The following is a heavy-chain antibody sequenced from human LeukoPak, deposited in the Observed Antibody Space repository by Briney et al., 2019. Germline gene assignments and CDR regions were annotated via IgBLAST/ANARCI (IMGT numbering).Heavy chain of an antibody. CDR2: IYYSGST. CDR3: ARHSWYSSGWYTY. CDR1: GGSISSYY. D-gene: IGHD6-19*01. Sequence: SETLSLTCTVSGGSISSYYWSWIRQPPGKGLEWIGYIYYSGSTNYNPSLKSRVTISVDTSKNQFSLKLSSVTAADTAVYYCARHSWYSSGWYTYWGQGTLVTVSS. V-gene: IGHV4-59*08. J-gene: IGHJ4*02.